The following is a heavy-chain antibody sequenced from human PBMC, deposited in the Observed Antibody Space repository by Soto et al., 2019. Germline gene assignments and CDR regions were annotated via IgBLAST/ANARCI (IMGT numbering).Heavy chain of an antibody. CDR1: GGTFSSYA. J-gene: IGHJ6*02. CDR2: IIPIFGTA. CDR3: ARGSDDSSGSNWVFNYGMDV. Sequence: AASVKVSCKASGGTFSSYAISWVRQAPGQGLEWMGGIIPIFGTANYAQRFQGRVTITADESTSTAYMELSSLRSEDTAVYYCARGSDDSSGSNWVFNYGMDVWGQGTTVTVSS. D-gene: IGHD3-22*01. V-gene: IGHV1-69*13.